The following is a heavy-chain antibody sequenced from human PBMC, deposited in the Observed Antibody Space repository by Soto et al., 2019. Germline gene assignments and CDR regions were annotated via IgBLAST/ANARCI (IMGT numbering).Heavy chain of an antibody. D-gene: IGHD3-22*01. CDR2: IIPIFGTA. V-gene: IGHV1-69*01. CDR3: AAGGDYYDSSGYYYG. Sequence: QVQLVQSGAEVKKPGSSVKVACKASGGTFSSYAISWVRQAPGQGVEWMGGIIPIFGTANYAQKFQGRVTITGDDSTSTAYMELSSLRSEDTGVYYCAAGGDYYDSSGYYYGWGQGTLVTVSS. CDR1: GGTFSSYA. J-gene: IGHJ4*02.